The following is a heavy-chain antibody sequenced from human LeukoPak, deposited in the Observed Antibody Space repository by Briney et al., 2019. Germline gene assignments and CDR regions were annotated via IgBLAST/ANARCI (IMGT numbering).Heavy chain of an antibody. CDR1: GGSISSGDYY. Sequence: SQTLSLTCTVSGGSISSGDYYWSWIRQPPGKGLEWIGYIYYSGSTYYNPSLKSRVTISVDTSKNQFSLKLSSVTAADTAVYNCARKLRGSRIVVITTPWFDPWGQGTLVTVSS. CDR3: ARKLRGSRIVVITTPWFDP. V-gene: IGHV4-30-4*08. J-gene: IGHJ5*02. CDR2: IYYSGST. D-gene: IGHD3-22*01.